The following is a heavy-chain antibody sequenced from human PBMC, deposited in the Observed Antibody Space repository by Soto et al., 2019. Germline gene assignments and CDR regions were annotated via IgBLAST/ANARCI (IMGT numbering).Heavy chain of an antibody. CDR1: GFIFSSKA. Sequence: GGSLRLSCAASGFIFSSKAMTWVRQAPGKGLEWVSAISAVDGGTYYADSVKGRFTVSRDNSKNTLYLQMNRLRAEDTAVYYCVKIDSSDYVAWFFDYWGQGTLVTVSS. CDR2: ISAVDGGT. CDR3: VKIDSSDYVAWFFDY. V-gene: IGHV3-23*01. J-gene: IGHJ4*02. D-gene: IGHD3-22*01.